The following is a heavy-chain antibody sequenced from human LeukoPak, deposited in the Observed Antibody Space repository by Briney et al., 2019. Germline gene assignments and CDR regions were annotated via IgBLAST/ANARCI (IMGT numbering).Heavy chain of an antibody. Sequence: GGSLRLSCAASKFTFSSYWMTWVRQAPGKGLEWVAYKKQDGSEKYYVDSVKGRFTISRDNAKNSLYLQMNSLRAEDTAVYYCARLNGDHGGPFDYWGQGTLVTVSS. D-gene: IGHD4-17*01. CDR2: KKQDGSEK. CDR1: KFTFSSYW. J-gene: IGHJ4*02. V-gene: IGHV3-7*01. CDR3: ARLNGDHGGPFDY.